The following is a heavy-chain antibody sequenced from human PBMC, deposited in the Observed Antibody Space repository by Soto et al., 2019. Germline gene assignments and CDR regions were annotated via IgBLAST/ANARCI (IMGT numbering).Heavy chain of an antibody. Sequence: EVQLVESGGDMVQPGRSLKLSGVGSGYSFEDYSMHLVRQAPGKGLEWVSGISWNGNFTGYADSVKGRFTISRDNAKNSLFLQMRSLSLEDTALYYCVGGSWFDWGQGTLVTVSS. V-gene: IGHV3-9*01. D-gene: IGHD2-15*01. CDR3: VGGSWFD. CDR1: GYSFEDYS. J-gene: IGHJ4*02. CDR2: ISWNGNFT.